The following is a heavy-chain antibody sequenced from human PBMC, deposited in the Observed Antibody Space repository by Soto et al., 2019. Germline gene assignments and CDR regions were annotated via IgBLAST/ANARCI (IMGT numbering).Heavy chain of an antibody. CDR1: GGSISSYY. Sequence: SETLSLTCTVYGGSISSYYWSWIRQPPGKGLEWIGDIYYSGSTNYNPSLKSRVTISVDTSKNQFSLKLSSVTAADTAVYYCARDILGPYWGQGTLVTVS. V-gene: IGHV4-59*01. J-gene: IGHJ4*02. CDR2: IYYSGST. CDR3: ARDILGPY.